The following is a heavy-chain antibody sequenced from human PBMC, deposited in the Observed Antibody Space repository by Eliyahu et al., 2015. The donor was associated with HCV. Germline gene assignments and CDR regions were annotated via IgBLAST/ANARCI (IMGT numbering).Heavy chain of an antibody. CDR2: IWYDGSNK. CDR1: GFTFSSYG. V-gene: IGHV3-33*01. J-gene: IGHJ4*02. Sequence: QVQLVESGGGVVQPGRSLRLSCAASGFTFSSYGMHWVRQAPGKGAGWVAVIWYDGSNKYYADSVKGRFTISRDNSKNTLYLQMNSLRAEDTAVYYCARDNGDYEYFDYWGQGTLVTVSS. CDR3: ARDNGDYEYFDY. D-gene: IGHD4-17*01.